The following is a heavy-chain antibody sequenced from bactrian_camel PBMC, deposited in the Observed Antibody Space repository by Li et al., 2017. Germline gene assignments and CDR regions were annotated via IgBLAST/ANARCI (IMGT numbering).Heavy chain of an antibody. V-gene: IGHV3-2*01. J-gene: IGHJ4*01. D-gene: IGHD3*01. Sequence: HVQLVESGGGLVQPGGSLRLSCAASGFTFSSYYMSWVRQAPGKGLEWVSSIYTGGGSTYYADSVKGLFTISRDNAKDTLYLQMNSLKIEDTAVYYCALGSSRQATMTARGKGTQVTVS. CDR2: IYTGGGST. CDR1: GFTFSSYY.